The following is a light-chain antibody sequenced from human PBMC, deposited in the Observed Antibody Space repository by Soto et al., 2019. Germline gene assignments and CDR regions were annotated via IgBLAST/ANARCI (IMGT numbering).Light chain of an antibody. V-gene: IGKV3-15*01. J-gene: IGKJ4*01. Sequence: LVMTQSPATLSVSPGERATLYCRASQSVGRSLAWYQQKSGQAPRLLIYGTSARATGIPATFSGSESGTEFTLTISRLQSEDFAIYYCQQYDNWPSVTFGGGTKLAIK. CDR2: GTS. CDR1: QSVGRS. CDR3: QQYDNWPSVT.